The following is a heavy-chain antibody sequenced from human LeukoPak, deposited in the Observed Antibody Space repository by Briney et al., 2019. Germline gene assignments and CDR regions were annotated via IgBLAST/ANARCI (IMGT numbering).Heavy chain of an antibody. D-gene: IGHD3-3*01. CDR3: ARDLSELRFLEWLSHDNWFDP. J-gene: IGHJ5*02. CDR1: GYTFTSYG. CDR2: ISAYNGNT. V-gene: IGHV1-18*01. Sequence: ASVKVSCKASGYTFTSYGISWVRQALGQGLEWMGWISAYNGNTNYTQKLQGRVTMTTDTSTSTAYMELRSLRSDDTAVYYCARDLSELRFLEWLSHDNWFDPWGQGTLVTVSS.